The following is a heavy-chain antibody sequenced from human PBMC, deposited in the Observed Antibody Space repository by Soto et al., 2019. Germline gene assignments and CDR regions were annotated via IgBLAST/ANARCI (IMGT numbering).Heavy chain of an antibody. CDR3: ATLLGSHQHYYVGIDV. Sequence: QMQLQESGPELVKPSQTLSLICTVSGYSMTSGGYYWSWIRHLPGNGLEWIGYIHYSGGTQFNPSPKSRVSMSVDTSKNQFSLRLGSVTAADTAVYYCATLLGSHQHYYVGIDVLGQGTTVTVSS. J-gene: IGHJ6*02. D-gene: IGHD2-2*01. CDR1: GYSMTSGGYY. CDR2: IHYSGGT. V-gene: IGHV4-31*03.